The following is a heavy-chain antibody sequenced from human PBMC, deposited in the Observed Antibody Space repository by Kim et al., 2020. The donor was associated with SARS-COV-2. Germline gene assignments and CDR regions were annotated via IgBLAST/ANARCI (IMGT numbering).Heavy chain of an antibody. CDR3: ASSGYSYGYGLDY. CDR1: GGSISSYY. D-gene: IGHD5-18*01. J-gene: IGHJ4*02. Sequence: SETLSLTCTVSGGSISSYYWSWSRQPAGKGLEWIGRIYTSGSTNYNPSLKSRVTMSVDTSKNQFSLKLSSVTAADTAVYYCASSGYSYGYGLDYWGQGTLVTVSS. V-gene: IGHV4-4*07. CDR2: IYTSGST.